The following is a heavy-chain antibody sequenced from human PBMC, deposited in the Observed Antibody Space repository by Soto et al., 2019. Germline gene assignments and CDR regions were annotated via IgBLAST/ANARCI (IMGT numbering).Heavy chain of an antibody. J-gene: IGHJ4*02. CDR2: ISWDNDK. CDR3: ARALGSWGAYYFDH. V-gene: IGHV2-5*02. D-gene: IGHD3-16*01. Sequence: QITLKESGPTLVRPTQTLTLTCTVSGFSLDTWGVGVGWIRQPPGKAPEWLALISWDNDKRYSPTLKTRLTITKDTSKNQVVPTVTNMDPVDTVTYSFARALGSWGAYYFDHGGQGTLVTVSS. CDR1: GFSLDTWGVG.